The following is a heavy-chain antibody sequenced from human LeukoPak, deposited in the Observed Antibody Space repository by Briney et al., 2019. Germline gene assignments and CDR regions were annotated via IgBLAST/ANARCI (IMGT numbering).Heavy chain of an antibody. CDR1: GGSISSGGYY. V-gene: IGHV4-31*03. CDR3: AGGPRIRGVPIIRVYYYGMDV. D-gene: IGHD3-10*01. Sequence: KPSETLSLTCTVSGGSISSGGYYWSWIRQHPGKGLEWIGYIYYSGSTYYNPSLKSRVTISVDTSKNQFSLKLSSVTAADTAVYYCAGGPRIRGVPIIRVYYYGMDVWGQGTTVTVSS. J-gene: IGHJ6*02. CDR2: IYYSGST.